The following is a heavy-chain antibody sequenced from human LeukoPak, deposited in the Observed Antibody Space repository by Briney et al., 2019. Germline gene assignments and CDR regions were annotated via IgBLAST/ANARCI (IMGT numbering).Heavy chain of an antibody. CDR1: GYTFTGYY. D-gene: IGHD6-13*01. CDR3: RIAAAAHAFDI. CDR2: INPNSGGT. Sequence: GASVKVSCKASGYTFTGYYMHWVRQAPGQGLEWMGWINPNSGGTNYAQKFQGRVTTTRDTSISTAYMELSRLRSDDTAVYYCRIAAAAHAFDIWGQGTMVTVSS. V-gene: IGHV1-2*02. J-gene: IGHJ3*02.